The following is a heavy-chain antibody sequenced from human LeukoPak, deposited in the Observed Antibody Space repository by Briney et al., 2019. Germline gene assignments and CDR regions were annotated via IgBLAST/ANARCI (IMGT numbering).Heavy chain of an antibody. CDR3: AKGGRSLQTY. J-gene: IGHJ4*02. Sequence: GGSLRLSCAASGFMFSSNWMSWVRLAPGKGLEWVANIKEDGTETYYVDSVKGRFTISRDNAKNSLYLQMNSLRVEDTAVYYCAKGGRSLQTYWGQGTLVTVSS. CDR1: GFMFSSNW. CDR2: IKEDGTET. D-gene: IGHD5-24*01. V-gene: IGHV3-7*03.